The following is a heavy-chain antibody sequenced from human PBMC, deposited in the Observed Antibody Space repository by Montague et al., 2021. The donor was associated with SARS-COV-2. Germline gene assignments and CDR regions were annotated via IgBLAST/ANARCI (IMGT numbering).Heavy chain of an antibody. V-gene: IGHV3-64D*09. CDR1: AFTFSSNA. D-gene: IGHD2-2*01. J-gene: IGHJ4*02. CDR3: VARDCSRTACYLDY. Sequence: SLRLSCAASAFTFSSNAMHWVRQAPGKGLEYVSAINSNGSSAYYADSVKGRFTISRDNSKNTLYLQMSSLRAEDTAVYYCVARDCSRTACYLDYWGQGTLVTVSS. CDR2: INSNGSSA.